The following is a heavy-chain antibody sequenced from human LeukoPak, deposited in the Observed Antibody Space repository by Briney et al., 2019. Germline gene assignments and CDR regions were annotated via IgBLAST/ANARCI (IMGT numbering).Heavy chain of an antibody. D-gene: IGHD3-10*01. CDR1: GFTFSSYS. CDR2: ISSRSSYI. CDR3: ARDLAMVRGVIGY. J-gene: IGHJ4*02. V-gene: IGHV3-21*01. Sequence: GGSLRLSCAASGFTFSSYSMNWVRQAPGRGLEWVSSISSRSSYIYYADSVKGRFTISRDNAKNSLYLQMNSLRAEDTAVYYCARDLAMVRGVIGYWGQGTLVTVSS.